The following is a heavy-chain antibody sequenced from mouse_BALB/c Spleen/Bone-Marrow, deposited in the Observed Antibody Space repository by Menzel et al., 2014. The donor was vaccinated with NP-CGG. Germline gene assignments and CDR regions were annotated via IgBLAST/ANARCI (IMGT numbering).Heavy chain of an antibody. Sequence: EVKVEESGGGLVQPGGSLKLSCAASGFDFSGFWMGWVRQAPGKGLEWIGEINPDSSTTNYTPSLKDRFIISRDNAKNTLYLQMSKVRSEDTALYYCARLGYYGEFAYWGRGTLVTVSA. CDR1: GFDFSGFW. J-gene: IGHJ3*01. CDR3: ARLGYYGEFAY. D-gene: IGHD2-3*01. CDR2: INPDSSTT. V-gene: IGHV4-1*02.